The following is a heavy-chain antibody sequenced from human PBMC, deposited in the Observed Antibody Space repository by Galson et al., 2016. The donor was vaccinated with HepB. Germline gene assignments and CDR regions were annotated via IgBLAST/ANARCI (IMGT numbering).Heavy chain of an antibody. Sequence: SLRLSCAASGFTFSDCYMMWIRQAPGKALEWISYVTPSGGYANYADSVRGRFTISRDNAYNSLNLQLNSLRVEDTAFYYCARGASGFDISTGFPPSDYWGQGTLVTVSS. CDR2: VTPSGGYA. V-gene: IGHV3-11*06. D-gene: IGHD5-12*01. CDR3: ARGASGFDISTGFPPSDY. J-gene: IGHJ4*02. CDR1: GFTFSDCY.